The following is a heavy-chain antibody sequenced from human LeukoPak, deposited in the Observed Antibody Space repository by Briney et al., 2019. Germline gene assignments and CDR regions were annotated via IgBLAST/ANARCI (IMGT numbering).Heavy chain of an antibody. V-gene: IGHV1-24*01. J-gene: IGHJ4*02. CDR3: ATAYESNELLYSYYFDY. D-gene: IGHD2-2*02. CDR1: GYTLTKLS. CDR2: FDPEDGET. Sequence: ASVKVSCKVSGYTLTKLSMHWVRQAPGKGLEWMGGFDPEDGETIYAQKFQGRVTMTEDTSTDTAYMELSSLRSEDTAVYYCATAYESNELLYSYYFDYWGQGTLVTVSS.